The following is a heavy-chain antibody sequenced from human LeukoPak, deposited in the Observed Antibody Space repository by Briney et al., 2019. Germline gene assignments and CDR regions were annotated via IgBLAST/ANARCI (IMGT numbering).Heavy chain of an antibody. CDR1: GFTFSSYG. CDR2: IRYDGSNK. V-gene: IGHV3-30*02. CDR3: ARDAYMMRPLDY. J-gene: IGHJ4*02. D-gene: IGHD3-16*01. Sequence: PGGSLRLSCAASGFTFSSYGMHWVRQAPGKGLEWLAFIRYDGSNKYYADSAKGRFTISRDNSKNTLYLQMNSLRAEDTAVYYCARDAYMMRPLDYWGQGTLVTVSS.